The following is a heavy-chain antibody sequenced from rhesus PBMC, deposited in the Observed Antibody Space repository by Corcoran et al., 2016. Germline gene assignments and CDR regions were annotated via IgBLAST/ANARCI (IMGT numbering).Heavy chain of an antibody. CDR3: AEDIHHFDY. V-gene: IGHV4-173*01. J-gene: IGHJ4*01. Sequence: QLQMQESGPGLVKPSETLSLTCAGSGGYLSSNDWSWFRRPTGKGLEWIGRISGSGGSTDYNPSLKSRVTSSTDTSKNQFSLKLSSVTAADTAVYYCAEDIHHFDYWGQGVLVTVSS. CDR2: ISGSGGST. D-gene: IGHD2-2*01. CDR1: GGYLSSND.